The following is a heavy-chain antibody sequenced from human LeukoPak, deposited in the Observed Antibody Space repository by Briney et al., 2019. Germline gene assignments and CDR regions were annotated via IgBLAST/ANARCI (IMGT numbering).Heavy chain of an antibody. Sequence: ASVKVSCKASGYTFTGYYMHWVRQAPGQGLEWMGWINPNSGGTNYAQKFQGRVTMTRDTSISTAYMELRSLRSDDTAVYYCARSRPYCGGDCYHDYWGQGTLVTVSS. CDR2: INPNSGGT. V-gene: IGHV1-2*02. CDR1: GYTFTGYY. D-gene: IGHD2-21*01. CDR3: ARSRPYCGGDCYHDY. J-gene: IGHJ4*02.